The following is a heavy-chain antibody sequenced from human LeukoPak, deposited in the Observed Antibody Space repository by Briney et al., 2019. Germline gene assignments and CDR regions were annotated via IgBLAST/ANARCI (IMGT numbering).Heavy chain of an antibody. CDR2: ISSSSSTI. J-gene: IGHJ4*02. Sequence: GRSLRLSCAASGFTFSSYSMNWVSQAPGKGLEWVSYISSSSSTIYYADSVKGRFTISRDNAKNSLYLQMNSLRAEDTAVYYCARVRGPIPRSAYNYWGQGTLVTASS. D-gene: IGHD2-2*02. CDR3: ARVRGPIPRSAYNY. V-gene: IGHV3-48*01. CDR1: GFTFSSYS.